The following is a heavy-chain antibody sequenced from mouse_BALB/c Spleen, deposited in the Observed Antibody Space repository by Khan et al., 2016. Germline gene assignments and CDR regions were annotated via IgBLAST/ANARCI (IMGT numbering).Heavy chain of an antibody. Sequence: QVQLQQSGAELMKPGASVQISCKATAYTFSNYWIEWVKQRPGHGLEWIGEILPGSGSANYNEKFKGKATFTADSPSNTAYMQLSSLTSDDSAVYYCARGKLPDYWGQGTTLTVSS. J-gene: IGHJ2*01. CDR2: ILPGSGSA. D-gene: IGHD1-1*01. CDR1: AYTFSNYW. V-gene: IGHV1-9*01. CDR3: ARGKLPDY.